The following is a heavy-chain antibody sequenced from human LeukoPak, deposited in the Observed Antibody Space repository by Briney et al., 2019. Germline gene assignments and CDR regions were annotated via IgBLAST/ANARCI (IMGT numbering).Heavy chain of an antibody. Sequence: PGGSLRLSCAASGFTFSNAWMSWIRQPPGKGLEWIGEINHSGSTNYNPSLKSRVTISVDTSKNQFSLKLSSVTAADTAVYYCARVGYDFWSGYLATKSFDYWGQGTLVTVSS. D-gene: IGHD3-3*01. CDR2: INHSGST. J-gene: IGHJ4*02. V-gene: IGHV4-34*01. CDR3: ARVGYDFWSGYLATKSFDY. CDR1: GFTFSNAW.